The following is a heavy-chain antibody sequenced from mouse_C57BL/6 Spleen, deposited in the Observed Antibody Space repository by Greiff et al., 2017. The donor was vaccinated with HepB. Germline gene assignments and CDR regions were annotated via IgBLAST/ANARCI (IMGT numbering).Heavy chain of an antibody. CDR3: ARSLYGSSCSFDV. CDR2: INPYNGGT. CDR1: GYTFTDYY. D-gene: IGHD1-1*01. Sequence: EVQLQQSGPVLVKPGASVKMSCKASGYTFTDYYMNWVKQSHGKSLEWIGVINPYNGGTSYNQKFKGKATLTVEKSSSTAYMELNSLTSEDSAVYYCARSLYGSSCSFDVWGTGTTVTVSS. J-gene: IGHJ1*03. V-gene: IGHV1-19*01.